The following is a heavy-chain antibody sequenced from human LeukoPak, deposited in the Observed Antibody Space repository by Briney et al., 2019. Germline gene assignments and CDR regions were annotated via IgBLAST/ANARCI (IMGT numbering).Heavy chain of an antibody. D-gene: IGHD3-10*01. CDR1: GYTFTSYA. V-gene: IGHV7-4-1*02. CDR3: ARGVVRGAYNWFDP. Sequence: ASVKVSCKASGYTFTSYAMNWVRQAPGQGLEWMGWINTNTGNPTYAQGFTGRFVFSLDTSVSTAYLQISSLKAEDTAVYYCARGVVRGAYNWFDPWGQGTLVTVSS. CDR2: INTNTGNP. J-gene: IGHJ5*02.